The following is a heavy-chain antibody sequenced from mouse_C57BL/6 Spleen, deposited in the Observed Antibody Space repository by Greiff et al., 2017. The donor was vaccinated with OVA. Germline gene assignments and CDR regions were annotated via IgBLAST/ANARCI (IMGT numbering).Heavy chain of an antibody. CDR1: GFTFSSYG. J-gene: IGHJ2*01. V-gene: IGHV5-6*02. CDR3: ASGQDFDY. Sequence: DVMLVESGGDLVKPGGSLKLSCAASGFTFSSYGMSWVRQTPDKRLEWVATISSGGSYTYYPDSVKGRFTISRDNAKNTLYLQMSSLKSEDTAMYYCASGQDFDYWGQGTTLTVSS. CDR2: ISSGGSYT.